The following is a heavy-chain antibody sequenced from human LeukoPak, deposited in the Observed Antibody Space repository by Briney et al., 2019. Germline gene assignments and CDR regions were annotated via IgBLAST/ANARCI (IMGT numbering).Heavy chain of an antibody. CDR3: ARSKRWLQLDAFDI. CDR1: GGTFSSYA. D-gene: IGHD5-24*01. Sequence: EASVTVSCKASGGTFSSYAISWVRQAPGQGLEWMGGIIPIFGTANYAQKFQGRVTFTTDESTSTAYMELSSLRSEDTAVYYCARSKRWLQLDAFDIWGQGTMVTVSS. V-gene: IGHV1-69*05. J-gene: IGHJ3*02. CDR2: IIPIFGTA.